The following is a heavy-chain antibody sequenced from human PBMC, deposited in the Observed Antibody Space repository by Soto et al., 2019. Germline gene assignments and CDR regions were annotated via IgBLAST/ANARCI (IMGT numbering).Heavy chain of an antibody. CDR2: INHSGSA. CDR3: AREGLWLDYWYFDL. Sequence: QVQLQQWGAGVWKPSETLSLTCAVNGGSYTAYQWSWIRQAPGKGLEWIGKINHSGSAIYNPSLKSRVTISVDTSQNQFSLKLRSLTGADTAVYYCAREGLWLDYWYFDLWGRGTLVTVSS. J-gene: IGHJ2*01. D-gene: IGHD6-19*01. V-gene: IGHV4-34*02. CDR1: GGSYTAYQ.